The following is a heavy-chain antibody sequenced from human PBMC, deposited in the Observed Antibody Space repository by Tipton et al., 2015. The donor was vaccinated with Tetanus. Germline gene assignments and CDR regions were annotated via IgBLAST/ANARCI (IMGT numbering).Heavy chain of an antibody. D-gene: IGHD3-22*01. V-gene: IGHV6-1*01. CDR1: GDSVSSNTDA. J-gene: IGHJ3*02. CDR3: VRDSGFGLDAFDI. Sequence: LVKPTQTLSLTCAISGDSVSSNTDAWNWIRQSPSRGLEWLGRTYYSSKWYNDYALSVKSPITINPDTSKNQFSLQLKSVTTEDTAMYYCVRDSGFGLDAFDIWGRGTMFPVSS. CDR2: TYYSSKWYN.